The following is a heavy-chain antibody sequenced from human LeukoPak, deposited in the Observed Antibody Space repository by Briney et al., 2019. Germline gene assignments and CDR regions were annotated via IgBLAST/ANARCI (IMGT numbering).Heavy chain of an antibody. Sequence: PSQTLSLTCTVSGGSITSRSYYWGWIRHPAGKGLEWIGRIYTSGSTNYNPSLKSRVTISVDTSKNQFSLKLSSVTAADTAVYYCARGRRGYNYRGWFDPWGQGTLVTVSS. CDR2: IYTSGST. J-gene: IGHJ5*02. CDR3: ARGRRGYNYRGWFDP. D-gene: IGHD5-24*01. CDR1: GGSITSRSYY. V-gene: IGHV4-61*02.